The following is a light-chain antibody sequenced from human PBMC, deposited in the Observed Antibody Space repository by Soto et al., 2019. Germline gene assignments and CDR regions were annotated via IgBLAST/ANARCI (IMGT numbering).Light chain of an antibody. CDR1: QSISSK. CDR3: QQYNSWTTIT. CDR2: GAS. Sequence: EIVMTQSPATLSVSPGERATLSCRASQSISSKLGWYQQRPGQAPTLLIYGASTRATGIPARFSGSGSGTEFTLTISSLQSEDSAVYYCQQYNSWTTITFGQGTRLEIK. J-gene: IGKJ5*01. V-gene: IGKV3-15*01.